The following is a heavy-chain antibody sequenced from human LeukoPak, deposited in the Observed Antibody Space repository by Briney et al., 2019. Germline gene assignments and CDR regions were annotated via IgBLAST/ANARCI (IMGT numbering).Heavy chain of an antibody. J-gene: IGHJ4*02. V-gene: IGHV4-61*02. CDR3: ARDSPSDYGDYVDY. D-gene: IGHD4-17*01. Sequence: SETLSLTCTVSGGSISSGSYYWRWIRQPAGKGLEWIGRIYTSGSTNYNPSLKSRVTISVDTSKNQFSLKLSSVTAADTAVYYCARDSPSDYGDYVDYWGQGTLVTVSS. CDR2: IYTSGST. CDR1: GGSISSGSYY.